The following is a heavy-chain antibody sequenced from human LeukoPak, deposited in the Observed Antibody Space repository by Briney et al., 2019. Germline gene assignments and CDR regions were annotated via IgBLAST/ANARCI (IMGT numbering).Heavy chain of an antibody. CDR3: AREQSYCFES. D-gene: IGHD3-10*01. CDR2: IYNNGET. V-gene: IGHV3-53*01. CDR1: GFAVSDSY. J-gene: IGHJ4*02. Sequence: GGSLRLSCAASGFAVSDSYIVWVRQAPGKGLEYVSFIYNNGETNYADSVRGRFTISRDNSKNTVYLQMNSLRAEDTAVYYCAREQSYCFESWGQGTLVTVSS.